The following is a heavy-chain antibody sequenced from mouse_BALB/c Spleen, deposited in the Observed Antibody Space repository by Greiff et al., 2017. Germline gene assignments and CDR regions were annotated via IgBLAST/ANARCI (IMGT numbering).Heavy chain of an antibody. CDR1: GFTFSSYA. D-gene: IGHD2-14*01. V-gene: IGHV5-6-5*01. J-gene: IGHJ3*01. CDR2: ISSGGST. Sequence: EVKVEESGGGLVKPGGSLKLSCAASGFTFSSYAMSWVRQTPEKRLEWVASISSGGSTYYPDSVKGRFTISRDNARNILYLQMSSLRSEDTAMYYCARGHRYDAWFAYWGQGTLVTVSA. CDR3: ARGHRYDAWFAY.